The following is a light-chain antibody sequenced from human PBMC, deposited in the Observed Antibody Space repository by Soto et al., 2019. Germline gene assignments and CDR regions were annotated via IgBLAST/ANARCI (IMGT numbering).Light chain of an antibody. CDR2: LGS. J-gene: IGKJ5*01. Sequence: DVGLTQSPLSLRVTPGDAGSIAGISMEILLHRNGYNYLDWYLQKLGQSPQLLIYLGSNRASGVPDRFSGSGSGTDFTLKISRVEAEDVGVYYCMQGLQTPPITFGQGTRLEIK. CDR1: EILLHRNGYNY. CDR3: MQGLQTPPIT. V-gene: IGKV2-28*01.